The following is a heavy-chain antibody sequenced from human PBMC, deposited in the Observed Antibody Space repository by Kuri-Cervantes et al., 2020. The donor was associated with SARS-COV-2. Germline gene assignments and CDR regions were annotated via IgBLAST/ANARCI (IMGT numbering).Heavy chain of an antibody. CDR2: ISYDGSNK. CDR3: ASELLWYFDL. Sequence: GESLKISCAASGSTFSSYAMHWVRQAPGKGLEWVAVISYDGSNKYYADSVKGRFTISRDNSKNTLYLQMNSLRAEDTAVYYCASELLWYFDLWGRGTLVTVSS. D-gene: IGHD1-26*01. CDR1: GSTFSSYA. J-gene: IGHJ2*01. V-gene: IGHV3-30*04.